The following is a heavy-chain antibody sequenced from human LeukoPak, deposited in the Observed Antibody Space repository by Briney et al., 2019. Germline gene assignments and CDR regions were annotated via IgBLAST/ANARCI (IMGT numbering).Heavy chain of an antibody. V-gene: IGHV1-69*13. CDR3: ARVSYGSGSWDYYYYYMDV. Sequence: ASVKVSCKASGGTFSSYAISWVRQAPGQGLEWMGGIIPIFGTANYAQKFQGRVTITADESTSTAYMELSSLRSEDTAVYYCARVSYGSGSWDYYYYYMDVRGKGTTVTVSS. CDR2: IIPIFGTA. CDR1: GGTFSSYA. D-gene: IGHD3-10*01. J-gene: IGHJ6*03.